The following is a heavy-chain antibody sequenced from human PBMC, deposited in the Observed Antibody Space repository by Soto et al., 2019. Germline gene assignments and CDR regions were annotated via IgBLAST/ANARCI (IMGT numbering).Heavy chain of an antibody. Sequence: QVHLQESGPGLVKPSETLSLTCTVSGVSVNNDNYYWSWIRQPPGKGLEWIGYIYYTGSTTYNPSLKIRVTISLDTSRNHFSLSLSSVTAADTAVFYCAREYSNSPEAFDFWGRGTLVTVSS. CDR1: GVSVNNDNYY. V-gene: IGHV4-61*03. D-gene: IGHD6-6*01. J-gene: IGHJ4*02. CDR3: AREYSNSPEAFDF. CDR2: IYYTGST.